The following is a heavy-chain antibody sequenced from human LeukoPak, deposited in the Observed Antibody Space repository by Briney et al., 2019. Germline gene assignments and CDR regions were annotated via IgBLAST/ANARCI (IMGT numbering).Heavy chain of an antibody. D-gene: IGHD2-15*01. CDR3: YYYRGSNNYHVDY. Sequence: GGSLRLSCAASGFAFSDYWMNWIRQAPGKGLEWIGRIKSKPNGGTTAHAPPVKGRFVISRDDSKNTLYLLMNNLKTEDTAVYYCYYYRGSNNYHVDYWGQGTLLTVSS. CDR2: IKSKPNGGTT. V-gene: IGHV3-15*01. J-gene: IGHJ4*02. CDR1: GFAFSDYW.